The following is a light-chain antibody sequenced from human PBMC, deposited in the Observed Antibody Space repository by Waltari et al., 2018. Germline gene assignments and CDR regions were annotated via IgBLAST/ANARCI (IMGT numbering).Light chain of an antibody. J-gene: IGKJ4*01. Sequence: EIVLTQSPATLSLSPGERATLSCRASQSVSSSLAWYQQKPGQAPRLLIYGASNRATGISDTFSVSGSGTDFTLTISSLEPEDFAVYYCQQYINWPLTFGGGTKVEIE. CDR2: GAS. CDR3: QQYINWPLT. V-gene: IGKV3-15*01. CDR1: QSVSSS.